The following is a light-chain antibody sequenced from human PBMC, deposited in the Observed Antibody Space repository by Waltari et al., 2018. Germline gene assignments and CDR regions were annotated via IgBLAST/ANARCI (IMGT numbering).Light chain of an antibody. V-gene: IGLV2-23*02. Sequence: QSALTQPASVSGSPGQSIPISCTGTSSDIGSYSPCSWYQHHPGKAPILMIFEVSQRPSGVSNRFSGSKSGNTASLTISGIQAEDEADYHCCSYAGNSIYVFGTGTKVTVL. CDR3: CSYAGNSIYV. CDR2: EVS. CDR1: SSDIGSYSP. J-gene: IGLJ1*01.